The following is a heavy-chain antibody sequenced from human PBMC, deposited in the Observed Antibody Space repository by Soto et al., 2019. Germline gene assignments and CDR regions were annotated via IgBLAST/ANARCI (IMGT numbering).Heavy chain of an antibody. D-gene: IGHD6-19*01. CDR3: SGAPE. CDR1: GFSSRNYW. CDR2: INGDGTTI. J-gene: IGHJ4*02. Sequence: EVQLVESGGGLVQPGGSLRLSCATSGFSSRNYWMHWVRQAPGKGLVWVSRINGDGTTINYADSVKGRFTISRDNAKNPVYVQKNKLKGVETGEYYCSGAPEWGRGSLVTVSP. V-gene: IGHV3-74*01.